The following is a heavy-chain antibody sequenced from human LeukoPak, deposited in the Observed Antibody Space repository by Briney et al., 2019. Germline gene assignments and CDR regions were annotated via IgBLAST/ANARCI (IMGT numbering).Heavy chain of an antibody. V-gene: IGHV4-4*08. CDR3: ARREGSKWDMLY. CDR1: GGSISNYY. J-gene: IGHJ4*02. Sequence: PAVTLSLTCTVSGGSISNYYWNWIRQPPGKGLEWIGSVIHTVRTSGKTNNNPSLESRVSISIDTSRRQFSLKLRSVTAADTAVYYCARREGSKWDMLYWGQGILVTV. D-gene: IGHD1-26*01. CDR2: VIHTVRTSGKT.